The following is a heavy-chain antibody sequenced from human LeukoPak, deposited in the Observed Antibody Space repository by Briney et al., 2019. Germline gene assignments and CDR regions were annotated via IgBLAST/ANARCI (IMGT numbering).Heavy chain of an antibody. D-gene: IGHD6-19*01. CDR2: ISAYNGNT. Sequence: ASVKVSCKASGYTFTSYYMHWVRQAPGQGLEWMGWISAYNGNTNYAQKLQGRVTMTTDTSTSTAYMELRSLRSDDTAVYYCARMVLAVAGKNAFDIWGQGTMVTVSS. CDR1: GYTFTSYY. CDR3: ARMVLAVAGKNAFDI. V-gene: IGHV1-18*04. J-gene: IGHJ3*02.